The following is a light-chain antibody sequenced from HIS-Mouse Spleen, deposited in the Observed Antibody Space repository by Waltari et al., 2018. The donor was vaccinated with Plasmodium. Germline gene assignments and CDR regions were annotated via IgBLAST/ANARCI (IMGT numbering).Light chain of an antibody. CDR3: QTWGTGMGV. Sequence: QLVLTQSPSASASLGASVKLTCTLSSGHSSYAIAWHQQQPEKGPRYLMKLNSDGSHSKGDGIPDRCSGSSSGAGRYLTISSLQSEDEADYYCQTWGTGMGVFGGGTKLTVL. J-gene: IGLJ2*01. CDR1: SGHSSYA. V-gene: IGLV4-69*01. CDR2: LNSDGSH.